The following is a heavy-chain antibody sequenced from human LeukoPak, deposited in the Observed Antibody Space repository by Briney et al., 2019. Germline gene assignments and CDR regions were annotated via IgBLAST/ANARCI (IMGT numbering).Heavy chain of an antibody. D-gene: IGHD4/OR15-4a*01. J-gene: IGHJ4*02. Sequence: PSETLSLTCTVSGGSISSYYWSWIRQPPGKGLEWIGYIYYSGSTNYNPSLKSRLTIFVDTSKNQFPLQLSSVPGADAAAAYFSREDYGVDYWGQGTLVTVSS. CDR2: IYYSGST. CDR1: GGSISSYY. V-gene: IGHV4-59*01. CDR3: SREDYGVDY.